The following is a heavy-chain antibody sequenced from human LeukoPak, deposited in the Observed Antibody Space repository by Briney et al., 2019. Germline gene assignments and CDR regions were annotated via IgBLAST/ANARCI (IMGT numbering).Heavy chain of an antibody. CDR3: ARVFIGVAGPLFDY. D-gene: IGHD2-21*01. Sequence: GGSLRLSCAASGFTFSSFAMSWVRQAPGQGLEWVSAISDNSGNTYYADSVKGRFTISRDNSKHTLYLQMNSLRAEDTAVYYCARVFIGVAGPLFDYWGQGTLVTVSS. V-gene: IGHV3-23*01. CDR1: GFTFSSFA. CDR2: ISDNSGNT. J-gene: IGHJ4*02.